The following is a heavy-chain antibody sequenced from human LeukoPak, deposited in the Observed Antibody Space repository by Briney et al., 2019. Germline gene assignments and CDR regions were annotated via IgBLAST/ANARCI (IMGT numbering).Heavy chain of an antibody. CDR1: GFTFSSYG. V-gene: IGHV3-33*01. D-gene: IGHD6-25*01. CDR3: ARADDSIGVYFDY. J-gene: IGHJ4*02. Sequence: QPGGSLILSCAASGFTFSSYGMHWVRQAPGKGLEWVAVIWYDGNNKYYADSVKGRFTISRDNSKNTLYLQMNSLRAEDTAVYYCARADDSIGVYFDYWGQGTLVTVSS. CDR2: IWYDGNNK.